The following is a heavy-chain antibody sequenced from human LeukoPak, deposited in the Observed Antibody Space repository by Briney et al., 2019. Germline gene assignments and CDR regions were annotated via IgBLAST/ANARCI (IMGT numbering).Heavy chain of an antibody. D-gene: IGHD1-26*01. CDR2: ISGSGGST. V-gene: IGHV3-23*01. CDR3: AKVGRGAFDI. CDR1: GFTFSSYS. J-gene: IGHJ3*02. Sequence: GGSLRLSCAASGFTFSSYSMNWVRQAPGKGLEWVSAISGSGGSTYYADSVKGRFTISRDNSKNTLYLQMNSLRAEDTAVYYCAKVGRGAFDIWGQGTMVTVSS.